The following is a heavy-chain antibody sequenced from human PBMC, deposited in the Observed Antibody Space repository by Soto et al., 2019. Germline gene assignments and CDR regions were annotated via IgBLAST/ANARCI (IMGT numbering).Heavy chain of an antibody. Sequence: QITLKESGPSLVKPTQTLTLTCTFSGFSLSTGGVGVGWIRQPPGKALEWLALIYWDDDKRYSPSLRSRHTVTKDTSKTQVVLTMTNMDPVDTATYYCAHSRCGGDCLQSYSSHYYYGMDVWGQGTTVTVSS. CDR2: IYWDDDK. CDR3: AHSRCGGDCLQSYSSHYYYGMDV. D-gene: IGHD2-21*02. V-gene: IGHV2-5*02. CDR1: GFSLSTGGVG. J-gene: IGHJ6*02.